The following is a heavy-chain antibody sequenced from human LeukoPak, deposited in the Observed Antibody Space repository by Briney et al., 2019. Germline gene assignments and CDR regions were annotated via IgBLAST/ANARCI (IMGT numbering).Heavy chain of an antibody. CDR2: ISGDGGST. Sequence: GGSRRLSCAASGFTFDDYAMHWVRQAPGKGLEWVSLISGDGGSTYYADSVKGRFTISRDNSKNSLYLQMNSLRTEDTALYYCAKDIHLAGRLPSSYYYGMDVWGQGTTVTVSS. CDR1: GFTFDDYA. J-gene: IGHJ6*02. D-gene: IGHD6-13*01. CDR3: AKDIHLAGRLPSSYYYGMDV. V-gene: IGHV3-43*02.